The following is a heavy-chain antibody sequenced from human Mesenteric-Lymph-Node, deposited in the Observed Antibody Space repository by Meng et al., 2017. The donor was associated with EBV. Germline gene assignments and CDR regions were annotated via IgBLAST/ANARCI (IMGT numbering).Heavy chain of an antibody. CDR1: GGSVNSGGYS. CDR3: AGGDYVNQFNY. J-gene: IGHJ4*02. V-gene: IGHV4-30-2*06. D-gene: IGHD4-17*01. CDR2: VHHSGLT. Sequence: QESGPGLVEPSQTLSRTCTVSGGSVNSGGYSWSWSRQSPEKGLEWIGYVHHSGLTYYNPSLETRVIISLERSKNQFSLKLTSVTAADTAVYYCAGGDYVNQFNYWGQGTLVTVSS.